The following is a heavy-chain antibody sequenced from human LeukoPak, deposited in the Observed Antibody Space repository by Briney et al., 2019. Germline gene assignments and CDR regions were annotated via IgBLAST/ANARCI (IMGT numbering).Heavy chain of an antibody. CDR3: ARDRRLDYGSGSYYNGVDY. V-gene: IGHV4-39*07. CDR1: GGSISSSSYY. D-gene: IGHD3-10*01. CDR2: IYYSGST. J-gene: IGHJ4*02. Sequence: SETLSLTCTVSGGSISSSSYYWGWIRQPPGKGLEWIGSIYYSGSTYYNPSLKSRVTTSVDTSKNQFSLKLSSVTAADTAVYYCARDRRLDYGSGSYYNGVDYWGQGTLVTVSS.